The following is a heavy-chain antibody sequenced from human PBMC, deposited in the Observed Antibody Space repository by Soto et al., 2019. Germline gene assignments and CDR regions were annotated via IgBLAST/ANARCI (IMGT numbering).Heavy chain of an antibody. CDR2: INHSGST. CDR1: GGSFSGYY. D-gene: IGHD6-19*01. Sequence: SETLSLTCAVYGGSFSGYYWSWIRQPPGKGLEWIGEINHSGSTNHNPSLKSRVTISVDTSKNQFSLKLSSVTAADTAVYYCARGLGIAVAGRLFDYWGQGTLVTVSS. CDR3: ARGLGIAVAGRLFDY. J-gene: IGHJ4*02. V-gene: IGHV4-34*01.